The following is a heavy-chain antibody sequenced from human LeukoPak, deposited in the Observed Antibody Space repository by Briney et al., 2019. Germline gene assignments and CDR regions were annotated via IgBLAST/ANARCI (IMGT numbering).Heavy chain of an antibody. V-gene: IGHV4-30-4*01. CDR2: IYYSGST. D-gene: IGHD3-10*01. CDR3: ARQLLWFGELSQYFDY. CDR1: GGSISSGDYY. J-gene: IGHJ4*02. Sequence: SETLSLTCTVSGGSISSGDYYWSWIRQPPGKGLEWIMYIYYSGSTYYNPSLKSRVTISVDTSKNQFSLKLSYVTAADTAVYYCARQLLWFGELSQYFDYWGQGTLVTVSS.